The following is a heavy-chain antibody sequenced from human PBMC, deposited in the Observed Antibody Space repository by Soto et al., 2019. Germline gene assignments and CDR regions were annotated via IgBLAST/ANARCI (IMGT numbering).Heavy chain of an antibody. J-gene: IGHJ4*02. Sequence: AAVKVSCKAAGGTFSSYGISWVRQAPGQGLEWMGGIIPMFGTATHTQNFQGRLTITADESTSTAYMELSSLRSEDTAVYFCARSVGVTTLSYLDYWGQGTLVTVSS. V-gene: IGHV1-69*13. D-gene: IGHD1-26*01. CDR1: GGTFSSYG. CDR3: ARSVGVTTLSYLDY. CDR2: IIPMFGTA.